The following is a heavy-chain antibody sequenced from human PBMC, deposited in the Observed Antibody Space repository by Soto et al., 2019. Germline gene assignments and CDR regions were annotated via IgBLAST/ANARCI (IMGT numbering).Heavy chain of an antibody. CDR1: GGSIRSGGYY. CDR3: ARGYCSGGSCYPFFDY. D-gene: IGHD2-15*01. V-gene: IGHV4-31*03. CDR2: IYFSGST. Sequence: SETLSLTCTVSGGSIRSGGYYYSWIRQHPGKGLEWIGYIYFSGSTYYNPSLKSRVTISVDTSKNQFSLKLSSVTAADTAVFYCARGYCSGGSCYPFFDYWGQGTLVTVSS. J-gene: IGHJ4*02.